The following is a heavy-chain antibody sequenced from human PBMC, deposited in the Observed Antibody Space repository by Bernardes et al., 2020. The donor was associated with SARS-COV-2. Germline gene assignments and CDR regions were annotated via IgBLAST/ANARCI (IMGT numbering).Heavy chain of an antibody. CDR3: ARPSGTYWHWYLAL. CDR1: GFTFSSSD. J-gene: IGHJ2*01. V-gene: IGHV3-33*01. D-gene: IGHD1-26*01. Sequence: GGSLRLSCAASGFTFSSSDMHWVRQAPGKGLEWVAVIWYDGSQNYYVDSVKGRFTASRDNSKNEVYLQMKSLRPDDTAVYYCARPSGTYWHWYLALWGRGTLVTVS. CDR2: IWYDGSQN.